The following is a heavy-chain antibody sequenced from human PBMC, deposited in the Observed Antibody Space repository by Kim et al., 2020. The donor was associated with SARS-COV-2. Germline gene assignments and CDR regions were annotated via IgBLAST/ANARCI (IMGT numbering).Heavy chain of an antibody. CDR1: GFTFSSYA. CDR2: ISYDGSNK. D-gene: IGHD2-2*01. J-gene: IGHJ4*01. V-gene: IGHV3-30*04. CDR3: AKDGVVVVRAANDYWDY. Sequence: GGSLRLSCAASGFTFSSYAMHWVRQAPGKGLEWVAVISYDGSNKYYADSVKGRFTISRDNSKNTLYLQMNSLRAEDTAVYYCAKDGVVVVRAANDYWDY.